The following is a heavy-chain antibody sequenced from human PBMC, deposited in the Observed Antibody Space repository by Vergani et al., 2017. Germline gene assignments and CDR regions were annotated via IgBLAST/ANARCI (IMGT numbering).Heavy chain of an antibody. CDR2: IIPIFGTA. CDR3: ARNSGSYYAYYYGMDV. J-gene: IGHJ6*02. Sequence: QVQLVQSGAEVKKPGSSVKVSCKASGGTFSSYAISWVRQAPGQGLEWMGGIIPIFGTANYAQKFQGRVTITADESTSTAYMELSSLRSEDTAVYYCARNSGSYYAYYYGMDVWGQGTTVTVSS. CDR1: GGTFSSYA. V-gene: IGHV1-69*01. D-gene: IGHD1-26*01.